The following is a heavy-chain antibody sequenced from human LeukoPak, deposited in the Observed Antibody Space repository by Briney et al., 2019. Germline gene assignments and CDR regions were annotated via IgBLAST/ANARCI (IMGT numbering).Heavy chain of an antibody. V-gene: IGHV3-48*04. CDR1: GFTFSSYN. J-gene: IGHJ4*02. CDR2: ISGGSVTI. D-gene: IGHD1-26*01. CDR3: AKALNVRYSGTYYYFDY. Sequence: GGSLRLSCAASGFTFSSYNMNWVRQAPGKGLEWVSYISGGSVTIYYADSVKGRFTISRDNAKNSLYLQMNSLRAEDTALYYCAKALNVRYSGTYYYFDYWGQGALVTVSS.